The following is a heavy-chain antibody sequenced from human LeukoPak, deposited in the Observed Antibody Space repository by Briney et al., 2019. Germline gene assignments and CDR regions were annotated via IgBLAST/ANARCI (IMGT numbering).Heavy chain of an antibody. J-gene: IGHJ4*02. D-gene: IGHD1-7*01. CDR3: AKDERNWNYNLASQTYD. CDR1: GFTFDDYA. V-gene: IGHV3-23*01. Sequence: GRSLRLSCAASGFTFDDYAMHWVRQAPGKGLEWVSAISGSGVSTYYADSVKGRFTVSGDNSKNTLYLQMSSLRAEDTAVYYCAKDERNWNYNLASQTYDWGQGTLVTVSS. CDR2: ISGSGVST.